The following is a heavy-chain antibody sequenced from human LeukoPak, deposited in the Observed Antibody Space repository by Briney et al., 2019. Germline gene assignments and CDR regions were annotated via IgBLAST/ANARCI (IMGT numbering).Heavy chain of an antibody. J-gene: IGHJ4*02. Sequence: GGSLRLSCAASGFTFSSYGMHWVRQAPGKGLEWVAFIRYDGSNKYYADSVKGRFTISRDNSKNTLYLQMNSLRAEDTAVYYCAKDLGVAAAGTGGDYWGQGTLVTVSS. CDR2: IRYDGSNK. D-gene: IGHD6-13*01. CDR3: AKDLGVAAAGTGGDY. CDR1: GFTFSSYG. V-gene: IGHV3-30*02.